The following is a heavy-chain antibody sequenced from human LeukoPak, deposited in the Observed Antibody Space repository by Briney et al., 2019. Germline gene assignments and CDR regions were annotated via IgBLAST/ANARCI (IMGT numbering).Heavy chain of an antibody. J-gene: IGHJ4*02. CDR1: GFTFSSYA. V-gene: IGHV3-48*03. D-gene: IGHD3-10*01. Sequence: GGSLRLSCAASGFTFSSYAIAWVRQAPGKGLEWVSSISRSGVTTYYTDSVKGRFTISRDDAKNSLYLQMNSLRAEDTAVYYCARLPELPGFGDYWGQGTLVTVSS. CDR2: ISRSGVTT. CDR3: ARLPELPGFGDY.